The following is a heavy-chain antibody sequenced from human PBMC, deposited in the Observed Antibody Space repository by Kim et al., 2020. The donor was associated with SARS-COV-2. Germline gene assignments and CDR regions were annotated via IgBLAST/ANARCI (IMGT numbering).Heavy chain of an antibody. D-gene: IGHD2-2*01. CDR3: VKDKVVCSTSCPYYGLDV. CDR2: ISGGGGNV. J-gene: IGHJ6*02. Sequence: GGSLRLSCAASGFTFSSYPMTWVRQAPGKGLEWVSSISGGGGNVYYADSVKGRFTISRDNSKDTLYLQLNSLRAEDTAIYRCVKDKVVCSTSCPYYGLDVWGQGTTVIVSS. CDR1: GFTFSSYP. V-gene: IGHV3-23*01.